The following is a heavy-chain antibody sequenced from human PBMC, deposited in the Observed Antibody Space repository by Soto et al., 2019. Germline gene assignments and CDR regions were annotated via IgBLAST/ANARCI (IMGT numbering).Heavy chain of an antibody. Sequence: ASVKVSRKASGYSYTSYVISWVRQAPGQGLEWMGWISAYNGNTNYAQKLQGRVTMTTDTSTSTAYMELRSLRSDDTAVYYCARDKISNYYYGMDVWGQETTVTV. CDR1: GYSYTSYV. CDR2: ISAYNGNT. V-gene: IGHV1-18*01. J-gene: IGHJ6*02. D-gene: IGHD6-13*01. CDR3: ARDKISNYYYGMDV.